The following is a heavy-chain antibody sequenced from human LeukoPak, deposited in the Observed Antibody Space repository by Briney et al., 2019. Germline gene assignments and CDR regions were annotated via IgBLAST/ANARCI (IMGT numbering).Heavy chain of an antibody. CDR2: IRSSGSTT. D-gene: IGHD3-10*01. V-gene: IGHV3-23*01. CDR3: AKVKLWFGELLPRDY. Sequence: GGSLRLSCAASGLTFSSYDMSWIRQAPGKGLEWVSAIRSSGSTTYYADSVKGRFTISRDNSKNTLYLQMNSLRAEDTAVYYCAKVKLWFGELLPRDYWGQGTLVTVSS. CDR1: GLTFSSYD. J-gene: IGHJ4*02.